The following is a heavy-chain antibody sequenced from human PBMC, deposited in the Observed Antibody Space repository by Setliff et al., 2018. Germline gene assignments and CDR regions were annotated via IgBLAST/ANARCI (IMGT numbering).Heavy chain of an antibody. Sequence: SETLSLTCTVSGGSISSGSYYWSWIWQPAGKGLEWIGRIYTSGSTNYNPSLKSRVTISVDASKNQFSLKLSSVTAADTAVYYCARARYSNFLNWFDPWGQGALVTVSS. CDR3: ARARYSNFLNWFDP. D-gene: IGHD4-4*01. J-gene: IGHJ5*02. CDR2: IYTSGST. V-gene: IGHV4-61*02. CDR1: GGSISSGSYY.